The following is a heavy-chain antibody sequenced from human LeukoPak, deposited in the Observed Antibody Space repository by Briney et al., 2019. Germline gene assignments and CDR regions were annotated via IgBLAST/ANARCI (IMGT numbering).Heavy chain of an antibody. CDR3: ASLGGHYEFWTGYHRALRKELMDV. J-gene: IGHJ6*02. V-gene: IGHV3-66*01. CDR1: GFTFSSNY. Sequence: PGGSLRLSCAASGFTFSSNYMSWVRQAPGKGLEWVSSISGVGSTSYADSVKGRFTISRDNSRSTLYLQMDSLSPEDTAMYYRASLGGHYEFWTGYHRALRKELMDVWGQGTAVRVSS. CDR2: ISGVGST. D-gene: IGHD3-3*01.